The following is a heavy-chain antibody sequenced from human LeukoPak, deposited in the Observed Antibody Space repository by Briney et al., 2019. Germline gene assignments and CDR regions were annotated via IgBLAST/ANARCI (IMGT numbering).Heavy chain of an antibody. D-gene: IGHD6-13*01. CDR3: AKGGMWGIAEEAFDP. CDR1: GFTFSSYG. J-gene: IGHJ5*02. Sequence: PGRSLRLSCAASGFTFSSYGMAWVRQAPGKGLGWVAVIWDDGSNKNYADSVKGRFTISRDNSKNTLSLQMTSLRAEDTAVYYCAKGGMWGIAEEAFDPWGQGTLVTVSS. V-gene: IGHV3-33*06. CDR2: IWDDGSNK.